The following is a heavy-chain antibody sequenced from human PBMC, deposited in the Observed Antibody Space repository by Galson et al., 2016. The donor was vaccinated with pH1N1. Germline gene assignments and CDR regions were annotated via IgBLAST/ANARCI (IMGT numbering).Heavy chain of an antibody. CDR2: LYPGDSDT. CDR3: ARRSAVAGVDY. Sequence: QSGAEVKKPGESLKISCQGSGYSFSSHWIGWVRQMPGKGLEWMGILYPGDSDTKYSPSFQGQVTFSADKSSNTAYVQWNSLKTSDTAMYFCARRSAVAGVDYWGQGTLVTVSS. J-gene: IGHJ4*02. CDR1: GYSFSSHW. V-gene: IGHV5-51*01. D-gene: IGHD6-19*01.